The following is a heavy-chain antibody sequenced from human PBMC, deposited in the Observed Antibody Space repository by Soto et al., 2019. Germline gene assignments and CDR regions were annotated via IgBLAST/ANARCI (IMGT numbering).Heavy chain of an antibody. CDR2: IGTAGDT. CDR3: ARGIAAADSKWFDP. J-gene: IGHJ5*02. D-gene: IGHD6-13*01. V-gene: IGHV3-13*01. CDR1: GFPFSSYD. Sequence: GGSLRLSCAAAGFPFSSYDMHWVRQATGKGLEWVSAIGTAGDTYYPGSVKGRFTISRENAKNSLYLQMNSLRAEDTAVYYCARGIAAADSKWFDPWGQGTLVTVSS.